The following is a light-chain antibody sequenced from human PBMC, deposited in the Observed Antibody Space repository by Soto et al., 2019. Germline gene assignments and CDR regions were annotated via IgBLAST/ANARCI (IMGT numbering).Light chain of an antibody. CDR2: DSS. CDR3: QQRSNWPRT. J-gene: IGKJ1*01. CDR1: QSVSSY. V-gene: IGKV3-11*01. Sequence: EIVLTQSPATLSLSPGDRATLSCRASQSVSSYLAWYQQKPGQDPRLLIYDSSNRAADIPARFSGSGSGTDVTLTISSLEPEDFAVYYCQQRSNWPRTFGQGTKVEIK.